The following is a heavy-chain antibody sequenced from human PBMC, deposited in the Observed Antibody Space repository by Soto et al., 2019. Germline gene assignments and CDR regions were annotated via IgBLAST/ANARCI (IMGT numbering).Heavy chain of an antibody. CDR2: IYYSGST. J-gene: IGHJ4*02. Sequence: SETLSLTCTVSGGSISSCDYYWSWIRHPPGKGLEWIGYIYYSGSTYYNPSLKSRVTISVDTSKNQFSLKLSSVTAADTAVYYCARVLGYCSSTSCEHFDYWGQGTLVTAPQ. CDR1: GGSISSCDYY. V-gene: IGHV4-30-4*01. D-gene: IGHD2-2*01. CDR3: ARVLGYCSSTSCEHFDY.